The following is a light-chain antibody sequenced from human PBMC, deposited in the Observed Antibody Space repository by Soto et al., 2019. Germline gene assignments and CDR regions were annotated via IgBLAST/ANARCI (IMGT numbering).Light chain of an antibody. Sequence: QSVLTQPASVSGSPGQSITISCTGTSSDVGSYNFVSWFQQHPGKVPKLIIYEGTERPSGVSNRFSASKSGNTASLTISGLQPEDEADYYCCSYAGASTIFGGGTKVTVL. CDR2: EGT. J-gene: IGLJ2*01. CDR1: SSDVGSYNF. V-gene: IGLV2-23*01. CDR3: CSYAGASTI.